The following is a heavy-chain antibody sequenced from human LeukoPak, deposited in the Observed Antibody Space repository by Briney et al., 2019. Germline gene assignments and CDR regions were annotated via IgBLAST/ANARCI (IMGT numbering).Heavy chain of an antibody. CDR2: ISWNSGSI. Sequence: PGGSLRLSCAASGFTFDDYAMHWVRQAPGKGLEWVSGISWNSGSIGYADSVKVRFTISRDNAKNSLYLQMNSLRAEDTALYYCAKDKREYYDSSGYYYGPFDYWGQGTLVTVSS. J-gene: IGHJ4*02. D-gene: IGHD3-22*01. V-gene: IGHV3-9*01. CDR3: AKDKREYYDSSGYYYGPFDY. CDR1: GFTFDDYA.